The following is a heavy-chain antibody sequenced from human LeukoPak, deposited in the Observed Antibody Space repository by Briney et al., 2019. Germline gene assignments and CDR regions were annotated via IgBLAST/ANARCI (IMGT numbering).Heavy chain of an antibody. D-gene: IGHD4-23*01. CDR3: ARGNGGNFDY. J-gene: IGHJ4*02. Sequence: PSETLSLTCAVSGGSISSGGYSWIWIRQPPGKGLEWIGYIYHSGSTYYNPSLKSRVTISVDRSTNQFSLKLSSVTAADTAVYYCARGNGGNFDYWGQGTLVTVSS. CDR2: IYHSGST. V-gene: IGHV4-30-2*01. CDR1: GGSISSGGYS.